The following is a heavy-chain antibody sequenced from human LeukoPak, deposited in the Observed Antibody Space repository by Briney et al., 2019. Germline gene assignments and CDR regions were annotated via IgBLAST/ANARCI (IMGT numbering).Heavy chain of an antibody. V-gene: IGHV3-23*01. J-gene: IGHJ6*02. D-gene: IGHD6-13*01. CDR3: AKAPPSSYYYYYGMDV. CDR2: ISGSGGST. Sequence: PGGSLRLSCVASGFTFGSYWMTWVRQAPGKGLEWVSAISGSGGSTYYADSVKGRFTISRDISKNTLYLQMNSLRAEDTAVYYCAKAPPSSYYYYYGMDVWGQGTTVTVSS. CDR1: GFTFGSYW.